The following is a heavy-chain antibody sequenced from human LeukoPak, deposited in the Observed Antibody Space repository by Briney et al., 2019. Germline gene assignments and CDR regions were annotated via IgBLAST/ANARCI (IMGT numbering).Heavy chain of an antibody. Sequence: ASVKVSRKASGYPFTGYNMHWVRQAPGQGLEWMGWINPNSGGTNYAQKFQGRVTLTRDTSITTTYMELSRLRSDDTAVYYCARTTEGYAGGPGYSYYYYMDVWGKGTTVTISS. J-gene: IGHJ6*03. CDR2: INPNSGGT. CDR3: ARTTEGYAGGPGYSYYYYMDV. D-gene: IGHD5-12*01. V-gene: IGHV1-2*02. CDR1: GYPFTGYN.